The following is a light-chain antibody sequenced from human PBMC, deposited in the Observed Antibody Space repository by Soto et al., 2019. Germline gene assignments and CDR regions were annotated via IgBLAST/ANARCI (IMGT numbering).Light chain of an antibody. CDR3: SSHTPRSTVYV. Sequence: QSALTQAASVSGSPGQSITISCTGTSTDVADYYYVSWYQQHPGQAPKLLIYEVGNRPSGVSDRFSRSKSVNTASLRISGLQAEDEADYYCSSHTPRSTVYVFGGGTKLTVL. J-gene: IGLJ2*01. CDR1: STDVADYYY. V-gene: IGLV2-14*03. CDR2: EVG.